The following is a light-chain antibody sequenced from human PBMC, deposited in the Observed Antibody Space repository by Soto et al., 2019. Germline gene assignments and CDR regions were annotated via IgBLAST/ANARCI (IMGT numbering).Light chain of an antibody. CDR2: GAS. CDR1: QSVGSN. V-gene: IGKV3-15*01. J-gene: IGKJ5*01. CDR3: QRYNNWLIT. Sequence: EIVLTQSPATLSVSPGERATLSCRASQSVGSNLAWYQQRPGQAPRIIIYGASTRATGIPARFSGSGSGTEFTLTISSLKSEDFAVYFCQRYNNWLITFGQGTRLEIK.